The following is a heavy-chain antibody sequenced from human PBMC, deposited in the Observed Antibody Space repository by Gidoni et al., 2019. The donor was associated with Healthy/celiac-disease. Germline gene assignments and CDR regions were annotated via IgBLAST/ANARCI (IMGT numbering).Heavy chain of an antibody. D-gene: IGHD3-3*01. CDR2: IIPIFGTA. J-gene: IGHJ3*02. V-gene: IGHV1-69*01. Sequence: QVQLVQSGAEVKKPGSSVKVSCKASGGTFSSYAISWVRQAPGQGLEWMGGIIPIFGTANYAQKFQGRVTITADESTSTADMELSSLRSEDTAVYYCARGYLRYYDFWSGSPGAFDIWGQGTMVTVSS. CDR1: GGTFSSYA. CDR3: ARGYLRYYDFWSGSPGAFDI.